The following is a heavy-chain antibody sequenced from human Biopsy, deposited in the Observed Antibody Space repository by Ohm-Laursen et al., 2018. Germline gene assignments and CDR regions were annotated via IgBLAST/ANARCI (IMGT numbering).Heavy chain of an antibody. J-gene: IGHJ6*02. V-gene: IGHV1-2*02. CDR3: ARAGVWFGDRLEDYSMDV. CDR2: INPQSGGE. D-gene: IGHD3-10*01. CDR1: ANIFTDYY. Sequence: SVKVSCKTSANIFTDYYMHWVRQAPGQGLEWMGWINPQSGGEHYAQKFKDRVTMTRDTSISTAYMELSSLRSDDTAVYFGARAGVWFGDRLEDYSMDVWGQGTTVTVPS.